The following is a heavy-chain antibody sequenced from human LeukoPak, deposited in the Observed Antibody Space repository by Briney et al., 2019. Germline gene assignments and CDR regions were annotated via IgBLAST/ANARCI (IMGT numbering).Heavy chain of an antibody. CDR3: ARRVYSGSYNWYFDL. CDR2: ISYSGST. Sequence: PSETLSLTCTVSGDSISRYCWSWIRQPAGKGLEWIGSISYSGSTYNNPSLKSRVTISVDTSKNQFSLKLSPVTAPDTAVYYCARRVYSGSYNWYFDLWGRGTLVTVSS. V-gene: IGHV4-59*05. CDR1: GDSISRYC. J-gene: IGHJ2*01. D-gene: IGHD1-26*01.